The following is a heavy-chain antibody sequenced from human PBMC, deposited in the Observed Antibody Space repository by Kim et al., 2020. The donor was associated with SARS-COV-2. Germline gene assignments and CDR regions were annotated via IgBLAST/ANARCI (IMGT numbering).Heavy chain of an antibody. CDR2: ISSNGGST. CDR3: VKEAFHTMIGLSDY. V-gene: IGHV3-64D*09. D-gene: IGHD3-22*01. CDR1: GFTFSSYA. J-gene: IGHJ4*02. Sequence: GGSLRLSCSASGFTFSSYAMHWVRQAPGKGLEYVSAISSNGGSTYYADSVKGRFTISRDNSKNTLYLQMSSLRAEDTAVYYCVKEAFHTMIGLSDYWGQGTLVTVSS.